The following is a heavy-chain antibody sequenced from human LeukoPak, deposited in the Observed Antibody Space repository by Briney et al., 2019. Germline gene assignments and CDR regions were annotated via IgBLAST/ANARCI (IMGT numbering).Heavy chain of an antibody. Sequence: SETLSLTCAVYGGSFSGYYWSWIRQPPGKGLEWIGEINHSGSTNYNPSLKSRVTISVDTSKNQFSLKLSSVTAADTAVYYCAREGFSSSAPYDYWGQGTLVTVS. CDR1: GGSFSGYY. D-gene: IGHD6-6*01. J-gene: IGHJ4*02. CDR3: AREGFSSSAPYDY. CDR2: INHSGST. V-gene: IGHV4-34*01.